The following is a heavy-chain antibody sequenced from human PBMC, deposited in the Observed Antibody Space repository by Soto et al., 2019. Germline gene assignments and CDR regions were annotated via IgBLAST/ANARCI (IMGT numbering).Heavy chain of an antibody. CDR3: ATTGPY. CDR1: GFTFNSYG. J-gene: IGHJ4*02. V-gene: IGHV3-33*01. CDR2: IWFDGSNK. Sequence: PGGSLRLSCAESGFTFNSYGMHWVRQAPGKGLEWVAVIWFDGSNKFYADSVKGRFTISRDNSKNTVSLQMNSLRDEDAAAYYCATTGPYWGQGTLVTVSS.